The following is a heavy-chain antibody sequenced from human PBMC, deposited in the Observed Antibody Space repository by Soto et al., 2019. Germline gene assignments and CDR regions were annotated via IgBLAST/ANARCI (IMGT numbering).Heavy chain of an antibody. Sequence: PSETLSLTCAVSGSSISSGGYSWSWVRQPPGKGLEWTGYIAHSGSTYYNPPLKRQVTITVDRAKNQLSLELNSVTAADTAVYYCAKTGDDTSGYYHENPRFDYWGQGILVTVSS. CDR3: AKTGDDTSGYYHENPRFDY. D-gene: IGHD3-22*01. CDR1: GSSISSGGYS. CDR2: IAHSGST. V-gene: IGHV4-30-2*01. J-gene: IGHJ4*02.